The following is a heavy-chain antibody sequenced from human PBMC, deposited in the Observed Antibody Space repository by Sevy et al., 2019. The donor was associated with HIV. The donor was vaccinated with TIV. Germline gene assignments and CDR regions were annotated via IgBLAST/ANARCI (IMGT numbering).Heavy chain of an antibody. D-gene: IGHD3-9*01. Sequence: SETLSLTCTVSGGSISSYYWSWIRQPPGKGLEWIGYIYYSGSTNYNPSLKSRVTISVDTSKNQFSLKLSSVTAADTAVYYCARGYLRYFRARMDVWGKGTTVTVSS. CDR1: GGSISSYY. CDR2: IYYSGST. J-gene: IGHJ6*03. CDR3: ARGYLRYFRARMDV. V-gene: IGHV4-59*01.